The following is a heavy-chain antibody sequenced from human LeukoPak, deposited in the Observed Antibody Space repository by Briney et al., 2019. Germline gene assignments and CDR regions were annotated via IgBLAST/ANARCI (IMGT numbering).Heavy chain of an antibody. CDR3: AKDHPDWGSSFQY. Sequence: GGSLRLSCAASGFTFSSYAMNWVRQAPGKGLEWFSAIPGGGGSTYYADSVKGRFTISRDNSKNTLYLQMNSLRDEDTAVYYCAKDHPDWGSSFQYWGQGTLVTVSS. V-gene: IGHV3-23*01. D-gene: IGHD7-27*01. J-gene: IGHJ4*02. CDR1: GFTFSSYA. CDR2: IPGGGGST.